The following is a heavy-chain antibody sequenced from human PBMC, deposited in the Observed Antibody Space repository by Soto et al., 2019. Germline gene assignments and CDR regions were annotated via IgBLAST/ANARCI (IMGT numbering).Heavy chain of an antibody. D-gene: IGHD3-16*02. CDR1: GDSVSSNSAA. Sequence: SQTLSLTCAISGDSVSSNSAAWNWIRQSPSRGLEWLGRTYYRSKWYNDYAVSVKSRITINPDTSKNQFSLQLNSVTPEDTAVFYCARDRLLGELSLYHSYYYSYMDVGGKGTRVTVPS. J-gene: IGHJ6*03. CDR2: TYYRSKWYN. CDR3: ARDRLLGELSLYHSYYYSYMDV. V-gene: IGHV6-1*01.